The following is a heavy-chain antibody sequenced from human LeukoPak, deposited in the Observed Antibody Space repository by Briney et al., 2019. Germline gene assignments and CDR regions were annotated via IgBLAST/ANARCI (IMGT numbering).Heavy chain of an antibody. Sequence: PGGSLRLSCAASGFTFSGSAMHWVRQASGKGLEWVGRIRSKANSYATAYAASVKGRFTISRDDSKNTLYLQMNSLRAEDTAVYYCAKQTPAMGAYYFDYWGQGTLVTVSS. V-gene: IGHV3-73*01. CDR1: GFTFSGSA. D-gene: IGHD5-18*01. CDR2: IRSKANSYAT. J-gene: IGHJ4*02. CDR3: AKQTPAMGAYYFDY.